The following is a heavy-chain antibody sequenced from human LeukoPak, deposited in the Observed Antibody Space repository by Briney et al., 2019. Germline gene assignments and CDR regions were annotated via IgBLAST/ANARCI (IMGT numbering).Heavy chain of an antibody. Sequence: ASVKVSCKSSGYTFTNYAMNWVRQALGQGLEWMGWINTNTGNPTYAQGFTGRFVFSLDTSVSTAYLQISSLKTEDTAVYYCASYRDGDHVTFDAFDIWGQGTMVTVSS. CDR1: GYTFTNYA. CDR2: INTNTGNP. V-gene: IGHV7-4-1*02. CDR3: ASYRDGDHVTFDAFDI. D-gene: IGHD4-17*01. J-gene: IGHJ3*02.